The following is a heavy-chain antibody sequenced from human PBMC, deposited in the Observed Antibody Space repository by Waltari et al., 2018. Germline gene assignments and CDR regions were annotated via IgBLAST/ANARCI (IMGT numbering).Heavy chain of an antibody. J-gene: IGHJ5*02. V-gene: IGHV3-21*01. Sequence: EVQLVESGGGLVKPGGSLSLSCAASGFTFSIYSMNWVRQAPGKGLEWVSSISSSSSYIYYADSVKGRFTISRDNAKNSLYLQMNSLRAEDTAVYYCAREAIAAAGTDVGWFDPWGQGTLVTVSS. D-gene: IGHD6-13*01. CDR1: GFTFSIYS. CDR3: AREAIAAAGTDVGWFDP. CDR2: ISSSSSYI.